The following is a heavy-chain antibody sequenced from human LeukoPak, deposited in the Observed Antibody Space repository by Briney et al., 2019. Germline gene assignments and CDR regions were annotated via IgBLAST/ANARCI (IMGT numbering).Heavy chain of an antibody. CDR2: IYHSGRT. D-gene: IGHD2-2*01. Sequence: SQTLSLTCTVSGGSISSGGYYWGWIRQPPGKGWEWIGYIYHSGRTYNSPSLKNRVTIAVDRSNNHFSLKLSSVTAANTAVYDGAAHPLLLGYCSSTSCYGTDYWGQGTLVTVAS. V-gene: IGHV4-30-2*01. J-gene: IGHJ4*02. CDR3: AAHPLLLGYCSSTSCYGTDY. CDR1: GGSISSGGYY.